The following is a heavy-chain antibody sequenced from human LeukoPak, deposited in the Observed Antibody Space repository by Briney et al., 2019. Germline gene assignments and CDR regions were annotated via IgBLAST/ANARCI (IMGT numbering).Heavy chain of an antibody. J-gene: IGHJ3*02. Sequence: ASVKVSCKASGYTFTGYYMHWVRRAPGQGLEWMGWINPNSGGTNYAQKFQGRVSMTRDTPISTAYMELSRLRSADTAVYYYARDTAPPDFDWLLFAFDIWGQGTMVTVSS. CDR2: INPNSGGT. CDR1: GYTFTGYY. V-gene: IGHV1-2*02. D-gene: IGHD3-9*01. CDR3: ARDTAPPDFDWLLFAFDI.